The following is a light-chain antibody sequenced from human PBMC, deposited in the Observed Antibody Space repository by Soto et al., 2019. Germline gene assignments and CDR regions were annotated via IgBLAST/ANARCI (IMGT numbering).Light chain of an antibody. V-gene: IGKV3-20*01. CDR2: GAS. J-gene: IGKJ1*01. Sequence: VLTQSPATLSVSPGERAAVSCRASQSLSSNLAWYQQKPGQAPRLLIYGASTRATGIPARFSGSGSGTDFTLTISRLEPEDFAVYYCQQYGSSGTFGQGTKVDIK. CDR1: QSLSSN. CDR3: QQYGSSGT.